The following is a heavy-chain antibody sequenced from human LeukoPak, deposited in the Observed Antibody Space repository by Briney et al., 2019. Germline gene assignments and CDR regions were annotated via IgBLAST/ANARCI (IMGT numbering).Heavy chain of an antibody. J-gene: IGHJ4*02. V-gene: IGHV1-18*01. CDR1: GYTFTNYG. Sequence: GASVKVSCKASGYTFTNYGISWVRQAPGQGLEWMGWISAYNGNTNYAQKLQGRVTMTTDTSTSTAYMELRSLRSDDTAVYYCARSYYYDSSGSRNIGNDYWGQGTLVTVSS. CDR3: ARSYYYDSSGSRNIGNDY. CDR2: ISAYNGNT. D-gene: IGHD3-22*01.